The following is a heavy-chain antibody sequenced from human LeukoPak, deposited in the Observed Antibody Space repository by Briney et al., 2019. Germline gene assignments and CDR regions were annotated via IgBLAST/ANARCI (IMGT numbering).Heavy chain of an antibody. Sequence: PGGSLRLSCAASGFTFSGSAMHWVRQASGKGLEWVGRIRSKANNYATAYAASVEGRFTISRDDSKNTAYLQMNSLKTEDTAVYYCTDVTTQDYWGQGTLVTVSS. V-gene: IGHV3-73*01. CDR3: TDVTTQDY. CDR2: IRSKANNYAT. J-gene: IGHJ4*02. CDR1: GFTFSGSA. D-gene: IGHD4-17*01.